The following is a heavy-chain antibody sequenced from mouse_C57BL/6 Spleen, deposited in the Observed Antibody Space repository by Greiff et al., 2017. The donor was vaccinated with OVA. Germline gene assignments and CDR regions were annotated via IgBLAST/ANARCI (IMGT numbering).Heavy chain of an antibody. CDR1: GYTFTSYW. Sequence: VKLQQPGTELVKPGASVKLSCKASGYTFTSYWMHWVKQRPGQGLEWIGNINPSNGGTNYNEKFKDKATLTAEKSSSTVYMELSRLTSEDSAVYFCARHEGLLRWFAYWGQGTLVTVSA. V-gene: IGHV1-53*01. D-gene: IGHD2-3*01. J-gene: IGHJ3*01. CDR2: INPSNGGT. CDR3: ARHEGLLRWFAY.